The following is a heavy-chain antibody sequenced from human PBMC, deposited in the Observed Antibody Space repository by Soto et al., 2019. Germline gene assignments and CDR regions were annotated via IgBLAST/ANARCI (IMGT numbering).Heavy chain of an antibody. V-gene: IGHV1-46*01. CDR1: GYTFTSYY. CDR2: INPSGGST. CDR3: ARVTSSWGLVSYFDY. Sequence: ASVKVSCKASGYTFTSYYMHWVRQAPGQGLEWMGIINPSGGSTSYAQKFQGRVTMTRDTSTSTVYMELSSLRSEDTAVYYCARVTSSWGLVSYFDYWGQGTLVTVS. D-gene: IGHD6-13*01. J-gene: IGHJ4*02.